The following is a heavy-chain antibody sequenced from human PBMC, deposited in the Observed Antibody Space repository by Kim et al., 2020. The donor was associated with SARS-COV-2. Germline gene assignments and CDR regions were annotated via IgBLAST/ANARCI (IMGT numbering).Heavy chain of an antibody. D-gene: IGHD6-6*01. CDR1: GYTFANYG. V-gene: IGHV1-18*01. CDR3: ARWHIAGRLEDY. J-gene: IGHJ4*02. CDR2: ITVYNGNT. Sequence: ASVKVSCKASGYTFANYGITWVRQAPGQGLEWMGGITVYNGNTKYAQHLQGRVTVTTETSTSTAYMELRSLTSDDTAVYFCARWHIAGRLEDYWVQGTLV.